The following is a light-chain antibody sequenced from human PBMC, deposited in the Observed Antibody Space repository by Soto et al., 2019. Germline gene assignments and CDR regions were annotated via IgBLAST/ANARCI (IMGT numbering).Light chain of an antibody. CDR3: QQAGT. J-gene: IGKJ5*01. Sequence: EIVLTQSPATLSLSPGDRATLSCRASQSVSSYLRWYQQTPGQAPRLLIYDASNRATGIPARFSGSGSATDFTLTISSLKPEYFAVYYCQQAGTFGQGTRLEIK. CDR2: DAS. V-gene: IGKV3-11*01. CDR1: QSVSSY.